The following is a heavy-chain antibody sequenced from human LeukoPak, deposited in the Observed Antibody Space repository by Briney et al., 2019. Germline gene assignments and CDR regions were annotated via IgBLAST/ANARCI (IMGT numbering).Heavy chain of an antibody. CDR1: GFTFNSYW. D-gene: IGHD3-10*01. J-gene: IGHJ4*02. V-gene: IGHV3-74*01. Sequence: GGSLRLSCVASGFTFNSYWMHWVRQAPEKGLVWVSGISTDGSDTRYADSVKGRFTISRDNAKNTLYLQLNNLRGEDTAVYYCARDFKDRGVWGQGTLVTVSS. CDR2: ISTDGSDT. CDR3: ARDFKDRGV.